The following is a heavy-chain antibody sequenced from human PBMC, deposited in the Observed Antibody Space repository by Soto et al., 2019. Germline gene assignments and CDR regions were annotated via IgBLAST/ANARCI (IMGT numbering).Heavy chain of an antibody. CDR3: ARDSPKITYGMDV. CDR1: GFTFSSYA. CDR2: ISYDGSNK. J-gene: IGHJ6*02. V-gene: IGHV3-30-3*01. Sequence: PGGSLRLSCAASGFTFSSYAMHWVRQAPGKGLEWVAVISYDGSNKYYADSVKGRFTISRDNSKNTLYLQMNSLRAEDTAVYYCARDSPKITYGMDVWGQGTTVTVSS.